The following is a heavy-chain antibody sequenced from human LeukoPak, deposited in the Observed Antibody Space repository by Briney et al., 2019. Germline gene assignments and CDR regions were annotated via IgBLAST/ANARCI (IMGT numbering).Heavy chain of an antibody. D-gene: IGHD2-2*01. Sequence: AASVKVSCKASGYTFTSYGISWVRQAPGQGLEWMGWISAYNGNTNYAQKLQGRVTMTTDTSTSTAYMELRSLRSDDTAVYYCARGVSDLSDIVVVPAATPGDYWGQGTLVTVSS. J-gene: IGHJ4*02. CDR1: GYTFTSYG. CDR3: ARGVSDLSDIVVVPAATPGDY. V-gene: IGHV1-18*01. CDR2: ISAYNGNT.